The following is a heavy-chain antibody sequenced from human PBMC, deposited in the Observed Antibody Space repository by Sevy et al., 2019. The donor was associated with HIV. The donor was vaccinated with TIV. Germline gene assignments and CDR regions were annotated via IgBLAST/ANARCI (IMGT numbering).Heavy chain of an antibody. J-gene: IGHJ4*02. V-gene: IGHV3-11*01. D-gene: IGHD3-10*01. CDR1: GFTFSDYY. Sequence: LSLTCAASGFTFSDYYMSWIRQAPGKGLEWVSYISSSGSTIYYADSVKGRFTISRDNAKNSLYLQMNSLRAEDTAVYYCASDQYYYGSGSYSYWGQGTLVTVSS. CDR2: ISSSGSTI. CDR3: ASDQYYYGSGSYSY.